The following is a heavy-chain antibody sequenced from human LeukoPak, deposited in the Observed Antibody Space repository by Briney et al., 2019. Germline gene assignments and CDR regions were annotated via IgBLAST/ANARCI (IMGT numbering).Heavy chain of an antibody. V-gene: IGHV1-18*01. CDR3: ARDPGDEWELRFDY. Sequence: ASVKVSCKASGYTFTSYGISWVRQAPGQGLEWMGWISAYNGDTNYAQKLQGRVTMTTDTSTSTAYMELRSLRSDDTAVYYCARDPGDEWELRFDYWGQGTLVTVSS. CDR1: GYTFTSYG. J-gene: IGHJ4*02. D-gene: IGHD1-26*01. CDR2: ISAYNGDT.